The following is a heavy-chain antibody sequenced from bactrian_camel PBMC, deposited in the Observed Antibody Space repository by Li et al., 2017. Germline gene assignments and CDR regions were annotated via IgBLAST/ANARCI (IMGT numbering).Heavy chain of an antibody. V-gene: IGHV3S42*01. J-gene: IGHJ7*01. CDR2: IVRGTGRP. CDR1: GFSFSDYA. Sequence: VQLVESGGGLVQPGGSLRLSCSASGFSFSDYAMSWVRQYPGKEREGVAYIVRGTGRPTYADSVKGRFSISQDNAKNMMYLQMNSLKPEDTATYYCAASHSAFICGGASTYGMRYCGKGTQVTVS. D-gene: IGHD8*01.